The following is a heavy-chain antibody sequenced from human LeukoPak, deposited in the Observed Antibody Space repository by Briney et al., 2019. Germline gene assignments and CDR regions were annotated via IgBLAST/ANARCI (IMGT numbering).Heavy chain of an antibody. Sequence: ASVKVSCKASGYTFTSYYMHWVRQAPGQGLEWMGIINPSGGSTSYAQKFQGRVTMTRDMSTSTVYMGLSSLRSEDTAVYYCARAAVGLHAFDIWGQGTMVTVSS. CDR2: INPSGGST. CDR3: ARAAVGLHAFDI. D-gene: IGHD5/OR15-5a*01. V-gene: IGHV1-46*01. CDR1: GYTFTSYY. J-gene: IGHJ3*02.